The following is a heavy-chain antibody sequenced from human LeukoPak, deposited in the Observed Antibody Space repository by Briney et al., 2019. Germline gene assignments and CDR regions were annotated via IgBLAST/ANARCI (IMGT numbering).Heavy chain of an antibody. CDR1: GGSISSSNW. Sequence: SETLSLTCAVSGGSISSSNWWSWVRQPPGKGLEWIGEIYHSGSTNYNPSLKSRVTISVDKSKNQFSLKLSSVTAADTAVYYCARDPLGPGDHGRGAFDIWGQGTMATVSS. CDR2: IYHSGST. J-gene: IGHJ3*02. CDR3: ARDPLGPGDHGRGAFDI. D-gene: IGHD4-17*01. V-gene: IGHV4-4*02.